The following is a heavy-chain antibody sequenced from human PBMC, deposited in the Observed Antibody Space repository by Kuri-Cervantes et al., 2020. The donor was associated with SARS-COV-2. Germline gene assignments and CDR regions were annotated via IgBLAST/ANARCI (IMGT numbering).Heavy chain of an antibody. CDR2: IIPILGTA. Sequence: GGSLRLSCKASGGTFSSYAISWVRQAPRQGLEWMGRIIPILGTANYAQKFQGRVTITADKSTSTAYMELSSLRSEDTAVYYCAKDRPSGSYLNYFDYWGQGTLVTVSS. CDR3: AKDRPSGSYLNYFDY. V-gene: IGHV1-69*04. CDR1: GGTFSSYA. J-gene: IGHJ4*02. D-gene: IGHD1-26*01.